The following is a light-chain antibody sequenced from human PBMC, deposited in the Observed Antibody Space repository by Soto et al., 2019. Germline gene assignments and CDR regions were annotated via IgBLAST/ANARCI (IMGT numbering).Light chain of an antibody. Sequence: EIVLTQSPATLSLSPGERATLSFRASQSVSSYLAWYQQKPGQAPRLLIYDASNRATGIPARFSGSGSGTGFTLTISSLEPEDFAVYYCQQRSNWPPTFGGGTKVDIK. V-gene: IGKV3-11*01. CDR1: QSVSSY. J-gene: IGKJ4*01. CDR2: DAS. CDR3: QQRSNWPPT.